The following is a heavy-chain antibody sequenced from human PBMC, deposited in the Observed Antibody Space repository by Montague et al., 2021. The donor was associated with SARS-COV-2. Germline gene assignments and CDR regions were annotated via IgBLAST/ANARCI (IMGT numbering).Heavy chain of an antibody. CDR1: GFNFISYA. V-gene: IGHV3-21*01. CDR2: ISSSSTYI. J-gene: IGHJ3*02. CDR3: ARDYTNFDAFDI. D-gene: IGHD2-8*01. Sequence: SLRLSCAASGFNFISYAMNWVRQAPGKGLEWVSSISSSSTYIHYADSVKGRVTISRDNAKNLVFLQMNSLRAEDTAVYYCARDYTNFDAFDIWGQGTTVTVSS.